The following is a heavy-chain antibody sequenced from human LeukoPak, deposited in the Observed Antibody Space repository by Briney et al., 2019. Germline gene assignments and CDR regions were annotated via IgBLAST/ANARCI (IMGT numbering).Heavy chain of an antibody. Sequence: SKTLSLTCTVSGGSISSGGYRWSWIRQHPGEGLEWIGYSYYSGSTYYNPSLRSRVTILVDTSKNQFSLKLSSLNAADTAVYYCARAILTASGYVWYFDLWGRGTLVTASS. CDR3: ARAILTASGYVWYFDL. V-gene: IGHV4-31*03. CDR1: GGSISSGGYR. J-gene: IGHJ2*01. D-gene: IGHD3-3*01. CDR2: SYYSGST.